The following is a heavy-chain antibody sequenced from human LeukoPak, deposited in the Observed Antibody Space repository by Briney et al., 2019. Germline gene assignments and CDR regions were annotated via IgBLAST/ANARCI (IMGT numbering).Heavy chain of an antibody. CDR1: GFNYSRYS. J-gene: IGHJ4*02. CDR2: ISSGGTYI. CDR3: ARSLGFWHADY. V-gene: IGHV3-21*01. D-gene: IGHD3-3*02. Sequence: PGGSLRLSCAASGFNYSRYSMNWVRQAPGKGLEWVSSISSGGTYIYYADSVKGRFTISRDNAKNSLYLHLDSLRAEDTAVYYCARSLGFWHADYWGQGTLVTVSS.